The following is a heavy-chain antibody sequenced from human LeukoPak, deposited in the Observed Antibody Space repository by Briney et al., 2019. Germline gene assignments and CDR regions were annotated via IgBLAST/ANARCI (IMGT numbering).Heavy chain of an antibody. V-gene: IGHV4-34*01. J-gene: IGHJ6*02. Sequence: SETLSLTCAVYGGSFSAYYWSWIRQPPGKGLEWIGEINHSGSTNYNPSLKSRVTISVDTSKNQFSLKLSSVTAADTAVYYCARGRVVVAATPEIYYYYGMDVWGQGTTVTVSS. D-gene: IGHD2-15*01. CDR2: INHSGST. CDR1: GGSFSAYY. CDR3: ARGRVVVAATPEIYYYYGMDV.